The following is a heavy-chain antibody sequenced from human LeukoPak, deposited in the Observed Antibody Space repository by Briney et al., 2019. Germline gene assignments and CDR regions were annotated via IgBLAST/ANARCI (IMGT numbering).Heavy chain of an antibody. V-gene: IGHV3-53*01. Sequence: GGSLRLSRAASGFTVANDRMSWVRQAPGKGLEWVSTVYGGGNTAYADSVKGRFTISRDTSKNTLLLQMNSLRAEDTALYFCVRERFGAIVENWGQGALVIVSS. CDR2: VYGGGNT. CDR3: VRERFGAIVEN. CDR1: GFTVANDR. D-gene: IGHD5-24*01. J-gene: IGHJ4*02.